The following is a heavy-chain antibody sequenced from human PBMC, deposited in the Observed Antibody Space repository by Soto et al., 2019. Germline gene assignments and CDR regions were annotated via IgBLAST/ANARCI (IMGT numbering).Heavy chain of an antibody. J-gene: IGHJ5*02. V-gene: IGHV4-59*01. CDR3: ARINLLLWFGELLSWFDP. D-gene: IGHD3-10*01. CDR2: IYYSGST. Sequence: SETLSLTCTVSGGSISSYYWSWIRQPPGKGLEWIGYIYYSGSTNYNPSLKSRVTISVDTSKNQFSLKLSSVTAADTAVYYCARINLLLWFGELLSWFDPWGQGTLVTVSS. CDR1: GGSISSYY.